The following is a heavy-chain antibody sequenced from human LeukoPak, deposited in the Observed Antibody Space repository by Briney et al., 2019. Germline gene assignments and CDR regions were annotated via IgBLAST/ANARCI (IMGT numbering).Heavy chain of an antibody. CDR3: ARSLTRKMTTVIHYGMDV. V-gene: IGHV3-33*01. CDR2: IWYDGSNK. Sequence: GGSLRLSCAASGFTFSSYGMPWVRQAPGKGLEWVAVIWYDGSNKYYADSVKGRFTISRDNSKNTLYLQMNSLRAEDTAVYYCARSLTRKMTTVIHYGMDVWGQGTTVTVSS. D-gene: IGHD4-11*01. CDR1: GFTFSSYG. J-gene: IGHJ6*02.